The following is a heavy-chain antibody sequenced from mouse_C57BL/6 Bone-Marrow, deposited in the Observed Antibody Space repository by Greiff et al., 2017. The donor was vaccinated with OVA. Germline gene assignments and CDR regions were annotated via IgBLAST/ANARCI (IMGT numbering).Heavy chain of an antibody. Sequence: QVQLQQSGPELVKPGASVKISCKASGYAFSSSWMNWVKQRPGKGLEWIGRIYPGDGDTNYNGKFKGKATLTADKSSSTAYMQLSSLTSEDSAVYFCARSLTTVVGAMDDWGQGTSVTVSS. V-gene: IGHV1-82*01. D-gene: IGHD1-1*01. J-gene: IGHJ4*01. CDR2: IYPGDGDT. CDR3: ARSLTTVVGAMDD. CDR1: GYAFSSSW.